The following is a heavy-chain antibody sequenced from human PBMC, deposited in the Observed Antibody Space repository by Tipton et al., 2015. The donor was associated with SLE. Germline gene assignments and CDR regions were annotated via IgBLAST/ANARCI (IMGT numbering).Heavy chain of an antibody. CDR2: FSSSGGT. Sequence: TLSLTCSVSGGSITSGSNYYWTWIRQPAGKGLEWIGHFSSSGGTNYNTSLKSRVTISADTSKNEISLKMTSVTAADTAVDYCARRDCGGDCYYGHWGQGTQVTVSS. CDR3: ARRDCGGDCYYGH. D-gene: IGHD2-21*01. V-gene: IGHV4-61*09. CDR1: GGSITSGSNYY. J-gene: IGHJ4*02.